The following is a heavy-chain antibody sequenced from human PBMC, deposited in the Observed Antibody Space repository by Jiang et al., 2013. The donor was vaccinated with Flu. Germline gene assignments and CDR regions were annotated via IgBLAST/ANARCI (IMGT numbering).Heavy chain of an antibody. D-gene: IGHD3-16*01. J-gene: IGHJ4*02. Sequence: VQLLESGGGLVKPGGSLRLSRAASGFTFSSYSMNWVRQAPGKGLEWVSSISSSSSYIYYADSVKGRFTISRDNAKNSLYLQMNSLRAEDTAVYYCARDYSWGLDAIYYFDYWGQGTLVTVSS. V-gene: IGHV3-21*01. CDR3: ARDYSWGLDAIYYFDY. CDR2: ISSSSSYI. CDR1: GFTFSSYS.